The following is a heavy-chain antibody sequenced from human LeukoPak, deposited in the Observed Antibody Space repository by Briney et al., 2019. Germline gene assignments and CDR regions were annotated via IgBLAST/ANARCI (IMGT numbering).Heavy chain of an antibody. D-gene: IGHD5-24*01. Sequence: GGSLRLSCAASGFTFSDYAMSWVRQAPGKGLEWVSAISSSGGSTYYVGSVKGRFTVSRDNSKNTLYLQMNSLRAEDTAVYYCAEGGYNQDFDYGGQGPLATVSS. J-gene: IGHJ4*02. CDR1: GFTFSDYA. V-gene: IGHV3-23*01. CDR2: ISSSGGST. CDR3: AEGGYNQDFDY.